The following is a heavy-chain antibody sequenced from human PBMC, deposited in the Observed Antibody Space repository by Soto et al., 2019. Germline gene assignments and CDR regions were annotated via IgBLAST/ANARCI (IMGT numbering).Heavy chain of an antibody. D-gene: IGHD2-15*01. CDR2: ISYDGSNK. J-gene: IGHJ6*02. Sequence: QPGGSLRLSCAASGFTFSSYGMHWVRQAPGKGLEWVAVISYDGSNKYYADSVKGRFTISRDNSKNTLFMQMSSLRAEDTAVYYCAKHPHPYCSGGSCLISYDMDVWGQGTTVTVSS. CDR1: GFTFSSYG. CDR3: AKHPHPYCSGGSCLISYDMDV. V-gene: IGHV3-30*18.